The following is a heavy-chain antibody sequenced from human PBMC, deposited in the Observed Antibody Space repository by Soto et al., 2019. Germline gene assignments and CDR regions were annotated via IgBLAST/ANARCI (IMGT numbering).Heavy chain of an antibody. CDR3: AREGASLF. V-gene: IGHV3-23*01. CDR2: VKSSGGNT. Sequence: GGSLTLSCTAAGLTFSSYAMSWVRQAPGKGLEWVAGVKSSGGNTAYADSVKGRFSISRDNAKNMLYLQMNSLRVEDTAVYYCAREGASLFWGQGTPVTVSS. J-gene: IGHJ4*02. CDR1: GLTFSSYA.